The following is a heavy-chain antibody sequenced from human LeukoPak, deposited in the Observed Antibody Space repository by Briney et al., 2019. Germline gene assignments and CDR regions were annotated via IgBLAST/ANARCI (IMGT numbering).Heavy chain of an antibody. D-gene: IGHD1-26*01. J-gene: IGHJ5*02. V-gene: IGHV3-21*04. Sequence: GGSLRLSCAAPGFTFSSYSMNWVRQAPGKGLEWVSSISSSSSYIYYADSVKGRFTISRDNAKNSLYLQMNSLRAEDTAVYYCATRVLGRGGNWFDPWGQGTLVTVSS. CDR1: GFTFSSYS. CDR2: ISSSSSYI. CDR3: ATRVLGRGGNWFDP.